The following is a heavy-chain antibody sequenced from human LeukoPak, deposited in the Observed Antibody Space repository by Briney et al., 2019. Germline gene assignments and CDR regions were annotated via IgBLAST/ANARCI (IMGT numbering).Heavy chain of an antibody. Sequence: SETLSLTCAVYGGSFSGCYWSWIRQPPGKGLEWIGEINHSGNTNYNPSLKSRVTISVDTSKNQFSLKLSSVTAADTAVYYCARVLVWVGERYYMDVWGKGTTVTISS. CDR1: GGSFSGCY. V-gene: IGHV4-34*01. CDR2: INHSGNT. D-gene: IGHD3-10*01. CDR3: ARVLVWVGERYYMDV. J-gene: IGHJ6*03.